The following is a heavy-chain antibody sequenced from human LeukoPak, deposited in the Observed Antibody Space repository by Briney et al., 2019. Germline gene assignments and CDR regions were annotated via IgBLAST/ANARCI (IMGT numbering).Heavy chain of an antibody. V-gene: IGHV3-30*18. CDR3: AKVPHGDYAVDY. Sequence: GGSLRLSCAASGFTFSSYGMHWVRQAPGKGLEWVAIISYDGSNKYYADSVKGRFTISRDNSKNTLYLQMNSLRAEDTAVYYCAKVPHGDYAVDYWGQGTLVTVSS. J-gene: IGHJ4*02. CDR1: GFTFSSYG. CDR2: ISYDGSNK. D-gene: IGHD4-17*01.